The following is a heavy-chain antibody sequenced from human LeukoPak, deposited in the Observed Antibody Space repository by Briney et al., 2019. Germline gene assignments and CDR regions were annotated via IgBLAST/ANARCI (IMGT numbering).Heavy chain of an antibody. CDR3: ARALASSEDY. D-gene: IGHD6-19*01. V-gene: IGHV3-74*01. Sequence: GGSLGLSCAASGFTFSGYWMQWVRQAPGRGLVWLSRINEAGSITTYADSVKGRFTISRDNAKNTLYLQMSSLRAEDTAVYYCARALASSEDYWGQGTLVTVSS. CDR2: INEAGSIT. CDR1: GFTFSGYW. J-gene: IGHJ4*02.